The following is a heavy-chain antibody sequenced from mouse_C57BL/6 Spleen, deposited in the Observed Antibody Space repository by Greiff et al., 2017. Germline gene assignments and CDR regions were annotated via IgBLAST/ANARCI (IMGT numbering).Heavy chain of an antibody. CDR3: ARGDYYGSSPWFAY. D-gene: IGHD1-1*01. CDR1: GYSFTSGYY. CDR2: IRYDGSN. Sequence: DVQLQESGPGLVKPSQSLSLTCSVTGYSFTSGYYWNWIRQFPGTQLEWMGFIRYDGSNNYNPSLKNRISITRDTSKNQFFLKLNSVTTEDTATYDCARGDYYGSSPWFAYWGQGTLVTVSA. V-gene: IGHV3-6*01. J-gene: IGHJ3*01.